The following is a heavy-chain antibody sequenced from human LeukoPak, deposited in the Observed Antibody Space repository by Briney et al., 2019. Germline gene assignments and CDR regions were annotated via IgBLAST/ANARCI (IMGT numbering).Heavy chain of an antibody. CDR2: ISYDGSNK. CDR3: ARDGDMTTVTSFDY. CDR1: GFTFSSYA. V-gene: IGHV3-30*04. D-gene: IGHD4-17*01. J-gene: IGHJ4*02. Sequence: GGSLRLSCAASGFTFSSYAMHWVRQAPGKGLEWVAVISYDGSNKYYADSVKGRFTISRDNSKNTLYLQMNSLRAEDTAVYYCARDGDMTTVTSFDYWGRGTLVTVSS.